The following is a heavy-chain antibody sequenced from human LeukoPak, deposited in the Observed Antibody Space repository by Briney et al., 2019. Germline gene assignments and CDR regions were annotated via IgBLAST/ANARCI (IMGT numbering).Heavy chain of an antibody. CDR1: GFNFRNYW. CDR3: ATDEAATGRLDY. V-gene: IGHV3-74*01. D-gene: IGHD1-1*01. CDR2: INSDGSST. J-gene: IGHJ4*02. Sequence: GGSLRLSCAASGFNFRNYWMHWVRQAPGKGLVWVSRINSDGSSTSYADSVKGRFAISRDNAENTLYLQINSLRAEDTAVYYCATDEAATGRLDYWGQGTLVTDSS.